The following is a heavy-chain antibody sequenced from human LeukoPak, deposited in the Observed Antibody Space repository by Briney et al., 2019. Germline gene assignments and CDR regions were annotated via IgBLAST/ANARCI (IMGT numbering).Heavy chain of an antibody. J-gene: IGHJ4*02. D-gene: IGHD3-22*01. Sequence: SVSVSYRASGGTFNIYAISWVRQAPGQGLEWMGGIIPIFGTANYAQKFQGRVTITADESTSTAYMELSSLRSEDTAVYYCARQPQTGYYDSSGYYYSHFDYWGQGTLVTVSS. V-gene: IGHV1-69*01. CDR3: ARQPQTGYYDSSGYYYSHFDY. CDR2: IIPIFGTA. CDR1: GGTFNIYA.